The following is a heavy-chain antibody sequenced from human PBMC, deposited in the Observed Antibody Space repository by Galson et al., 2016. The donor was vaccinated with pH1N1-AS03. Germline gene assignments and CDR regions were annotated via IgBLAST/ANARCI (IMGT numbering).Heavy chain of an antibody. CDR2: MKDSGTT. CDR3: ARGSTDYSVSSGHYWRLGASMDY. Sequence: ETLSLTCAVYGGAFSGYLWTWIRQAPGKGLEWIGDMKDSGTTNYNPSLKSRVVISLDTSKRQFSLNLTSMTAADTAVYCCARGSTDYSVSSGHYWRLGASMDYWGQGILVTVPS. D-gene: IGHD3-22*01. V-gene: IGHV4-34*01. J-gene: IGHJ4*02. CDR1: GGAFSGYL.